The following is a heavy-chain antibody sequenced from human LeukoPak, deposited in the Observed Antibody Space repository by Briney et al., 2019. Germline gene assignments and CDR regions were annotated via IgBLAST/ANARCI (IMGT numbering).Heavy chain of an antibody. Sequence: SETLSLTCTVSGGSISSYYWSWIRQPPGKGLEWIGSIYYSGSTYYNPSLKSRVTISVDTSKNQFSLELTSVTAADTAVYYCARHSGSGSYHSPFGNWGQGTLVTVSS. D-gene: IGHD3-10*01. CDR1: GGSISSYY. J-gene: IGHJ4*02. CDR3: ARHSGSGSYHSPFGN. V-gene: IGHV4-59*05. CDR2: IYYSGST.